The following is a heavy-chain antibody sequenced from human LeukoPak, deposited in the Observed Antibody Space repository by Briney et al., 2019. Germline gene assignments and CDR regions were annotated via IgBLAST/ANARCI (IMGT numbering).Heavy chain of an antibody. V-gene: IGHV6-1*01. CDR3: ARDLWEKQWLVPILGAFDI. CDR1: GDSVSSNSAA. D-gene: IGHD6-19*01. J-gene: IGHJ3*02. CDR2: TYYRSKWYN. Sequence: SQTLSLTCAISGDSVSSNSAAWNWIRQSPSRGLEWLGRTYYRSKWYNDYAVSVKSRITINPDTSKNQFSLQLNSVTPEDTAVYYCARDLWEKQWLVPILGAFDIWGQGTMVTVSS.